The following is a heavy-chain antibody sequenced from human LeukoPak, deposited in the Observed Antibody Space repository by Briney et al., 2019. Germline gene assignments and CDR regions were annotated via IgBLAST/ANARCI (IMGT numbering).Heavy chain of an antibody. Sequence: LTGRSLRLSCAASGFTFDDYAMHWVRQAPGKGLEWVSGISGSGGSTYYADSVKGRFTISRDNSKNTLYLQMNSLRAEDTAVYYCAKDINNSHWGQGTLVTVSS. D-gene: IGHD1-20*01. CDR3: AKDINNSH. CDR2: ISGSGGST. J-gene: IGHJ4*02. CDR1: GFTFDDYA. V-gene: IGHV3-23*01.